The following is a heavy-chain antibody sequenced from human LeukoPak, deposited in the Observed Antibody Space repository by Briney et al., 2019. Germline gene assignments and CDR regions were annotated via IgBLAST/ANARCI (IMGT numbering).Heavy chain of an antibody. D-gene: IGHD4-17*01. Sequence: GGSLRLSCAAFGFTFDDYAMHWVRQAPGKGLEWVSLISWDGGSTYYADSVKGRFTISRDNSKNSLFLQMNSLRAEDTALYYCAKDGDYGDFWLDYWGQGTLVTVTS. CDR2: ISWDGGST. CDR3: AKDGDYGDFWLDY. CDR1: GFTFDDYA. J-gene: IGHJ4*02. V-gene: IGHV3-43D*03.